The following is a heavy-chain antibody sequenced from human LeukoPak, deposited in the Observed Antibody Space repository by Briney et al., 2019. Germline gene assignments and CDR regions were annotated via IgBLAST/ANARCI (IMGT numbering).Heavy chain of an antibody. J-gene: IGHJ4*02. D-gene: IGHD6-19*01. CDR1: GFTFSSYA. V-gene: IGHV3-23*01. Sequence: GGSLRLSCAASGFTFSSYAMSWGRQAPGKGLEWGSAISGGGGSAYYADSVKGGFTISRDNSKNTLCLQMTSLRAEDTAVYYCAKASVEAGPFDYWGQGTLVTVSP. CDR2: ISGGGGSA. CDR3: AKASVEAGPFDY.